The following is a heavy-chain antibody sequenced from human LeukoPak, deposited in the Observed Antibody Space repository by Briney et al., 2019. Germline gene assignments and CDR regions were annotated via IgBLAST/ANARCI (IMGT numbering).Heavy chain of an antibody. CDR3: ARDMYYYDSSGYWNAFDI. J-gene: IGHJ3*02. CDR1: GFTFSSYA. D-gene: IGHD3-22*01. V-gene: IGHV3-30*04. CDR2: ISYDGSNK. Sequence: PGGSLRLSCAASGFTFSSYAMHWVRQAPGKGLEWVAVISYDGSNKYYADSVKGRFTISRDNSKNTLYLQMNSLRAEDTAVYYCARDMYYYDSSGYWNAFDIWGQGTMVTVSS.